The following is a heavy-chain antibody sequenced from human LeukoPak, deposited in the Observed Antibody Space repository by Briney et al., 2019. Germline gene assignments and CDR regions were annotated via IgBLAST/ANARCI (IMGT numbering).Heavy chain of an antibody. CDR3: ARSLGGGSYFPDY. CDR2: IIPIFGTA. J-gene: IGHJ4*02. CDR1: GGTFSSYA. Sequence: GASVKVSCKASGGTFSSYAISWVRQAPGQGLEWMGGIIPIFGTANYAQKFQGRVTITADESTSTAYMELSSLRSEDTAVYYCARSLGGGSYFPDYWGQGTLVTVSS. D-gene: IGHD3-10*01. V-gene: IGHV1-69*13.